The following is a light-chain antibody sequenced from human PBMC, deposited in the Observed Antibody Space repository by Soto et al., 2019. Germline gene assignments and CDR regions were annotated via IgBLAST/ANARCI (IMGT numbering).Light chain of an antibody. J-gene: IGKJ4*01. V-gene: IGKV3-20*01. Sequence: EIALTQSPGTLSLSPGERATLSCRASQSGSSSYLAWYQQKPGQAPRLLIYGASSRATGIPDRFSGSGSGTDFTLTISRLEPEDFAVYYCQQYGTSSLTFGGGTKVDIK. CDR3: QQYGTSSLT. CDR1: QSGSSSY. CDR2: GAS.